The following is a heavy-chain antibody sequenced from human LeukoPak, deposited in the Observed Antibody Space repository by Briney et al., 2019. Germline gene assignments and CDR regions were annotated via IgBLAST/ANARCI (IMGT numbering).Heavy chain of an antibody. D-gene: IGHD3-3*01. CDR3: ARDRDFWSGYYTLHDAFDI. V-gene: IGHV4-4*07. J-gene: IGHJ3*02. CDR2: IYTSGST. Sequence: SETLSLTCTVSGGSISSYYWSWIRQPAGKGLEWIGRIYTSGSTNYNPSLKSRVTMSVDTSKNQFSLKLRSVTAADTAVYYCARDRDFWSGYYTLHDAFDIWGQGTMVTVSS. CDR1: GGSISSYY.